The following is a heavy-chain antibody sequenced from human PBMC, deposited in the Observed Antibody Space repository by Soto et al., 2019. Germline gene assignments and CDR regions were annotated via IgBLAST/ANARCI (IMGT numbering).Heavy chain of an antibody. V-gene: IGHV3-33*01. CDR3: ARGDLVVITTDYYYGMDV. D-gene: IGHD3-22*01. CDR2: IWYDGSNK. Sequence: GGSLRLSCAASGFTFSSYGMHWVRQAPGKGLEWVAVIWYDGSNKYYADSVKGRFTISRDNSKNTLYLQMNSLRAEDTAVYYCARGDLVVITTDYYYGMDVWGQGTTVTVSS. J-gene: IGHJ6*02. CDR1: GFTFSSYG.